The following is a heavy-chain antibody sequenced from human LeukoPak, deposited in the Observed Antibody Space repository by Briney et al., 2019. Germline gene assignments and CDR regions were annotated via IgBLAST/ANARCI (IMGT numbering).Heavy chain of an antibody. V-gene: IGHV4-34*01. Sequence: KPSETLSLTCAVYGGSFSGYYWSWIRQPPGKGLEWIGEINHSGSTNYNPSLKSRVTISVDTSKNQFSLKLSSVTAADTAVYCCAREIGNDAFDIWGQGTMVTVSS. D-gene: IGHD2/OR15-2a*01. CDR1: GGSFSGYY. CDR2: INHSGST. CDR3: AREIGNDAFDI. J-gene: IGHJ3*02.